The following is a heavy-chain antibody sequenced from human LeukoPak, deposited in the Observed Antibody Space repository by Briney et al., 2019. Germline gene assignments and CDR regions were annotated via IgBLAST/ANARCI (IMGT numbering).Heavy chain of an antibody. Sequence: ASVKVSCKASGYTFTGYYMHWVRQAPGQGLEWMGWINPNSGATNYAQKFQGRVTMTRDTSISTAYMELSRLGSDDTAVYYCARIATGYNWFDPWGQGTLVTVSS. CDR2: INPNSGAT. J-gene: IGHJ5*02. CDR1: GYTFTGYY. V-gene: IGHV1-2*02. CDR3: ARIATGYNWFDP. D-gene: IGHD5-24*01.